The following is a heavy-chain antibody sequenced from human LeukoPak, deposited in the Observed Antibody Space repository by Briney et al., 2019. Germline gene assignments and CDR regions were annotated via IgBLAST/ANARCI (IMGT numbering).Heavy chain of an antibody. CDR2: INHSGST. CDR3: ARPFPGEDIVVVPAAMRRFDP. D-gene: IGHD2-2*01. CDR1: GGSFSGYY. V-gene: IGHV4-34*01. Sequence: SETLSLTCAVYGGSFSGYYWSWIRQPPGKGLEWNGEINHSGSTNYNPSLKSRVTISVDTSKNQFSLKLSSVTAADTAVYYCARPFPGEDIVVVPAAMRRFDPWGQGTLVTVSS. J-gene: IGHJ5*02.